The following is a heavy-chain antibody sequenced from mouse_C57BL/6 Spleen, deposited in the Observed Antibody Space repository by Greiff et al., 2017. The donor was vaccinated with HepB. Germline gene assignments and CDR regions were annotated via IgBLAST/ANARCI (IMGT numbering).Heavy chain of an antibody. V-gene: IGHV3-6*01. CDR3: ASSPIYYGNFDY. CDR2: ISYDGSN. CDR1: GYSITSGYY. D-gene: IGHD2-1*01. Sequence: EVHLVESGPGLVKPSQSLSLTCSVTGYSITSGYYWNWIRQFPGNKLEWMGYISYDGSNNYNPSLKNRISITRDTSKNQFFLKLNSVTTEDTATYYCASSPIYYGNFDYWGQGTTLTVSS. J-gene: IGHJ2*01.